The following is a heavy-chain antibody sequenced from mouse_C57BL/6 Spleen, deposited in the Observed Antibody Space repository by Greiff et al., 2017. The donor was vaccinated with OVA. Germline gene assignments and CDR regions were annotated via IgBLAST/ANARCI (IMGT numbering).Heavy chain of an antibody. Sequence: QVQLQQPGAELVKPGASVKLSCKASGYTFTSYWMHWVKQRPGRGLEWIGRIDPNRGGTKYNEKFKSKATLTVDKPSSTAYMQLSSLTSEDSAVYYCAREGYYYGSSPNYYAMDYWGQGTSVTVSS. CDR3: AREGYYYGSSPNYYAMDY. CDR2: IDPNRGGT. J-gene: IGHJ4*01. D-gene: IGHD1-1*01. CDR1: GYTFTSYW. V-gene: IGHV1-72*01.